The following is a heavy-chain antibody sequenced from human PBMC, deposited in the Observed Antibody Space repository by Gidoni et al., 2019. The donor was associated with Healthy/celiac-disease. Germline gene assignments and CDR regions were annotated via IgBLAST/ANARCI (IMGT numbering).Heavy chain of an antibody. V-gene: IGHV3-48*01. J-gene: IGHJ4*02. CDR2: ISSSSSTI. Sequence: EVQLVESGGGLVQPGGSLRLSCAASGFTFSSYSMNWVRQAPGKGLEWVSYISSSSSTIYYADSVKGRFTISRDNAKNSLYLQMNSLRAEDTAVYYCATSLLTDLYYFDYWGQGTLVTVSS. CDR3: ATSLLTDLYYFDY. D-gene: IGHD3-9*01. CDR1: GFTFSSYS.